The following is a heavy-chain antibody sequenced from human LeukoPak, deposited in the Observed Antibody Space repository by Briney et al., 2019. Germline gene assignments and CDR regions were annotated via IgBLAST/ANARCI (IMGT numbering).Heavy chain of an antibody. V-gene: IGHV4-28*01. D-gene: IGHD6-19*01. CDR3: ARSALAVAALGWFDP. Sequence: SETLSLTCAVSGYSISSSNWWGWIRQPPGKGLEWIGYVYYSGSTYYNPSLKSRVTMSVDTSKNQFSLKLSSVTVADTAVYYCARSALAVAALGWFDPWGQGTLVTVSS. J-gene: IGHJ5*02. CDR2: VYYSGST. CDR1: GYSISSSNW.